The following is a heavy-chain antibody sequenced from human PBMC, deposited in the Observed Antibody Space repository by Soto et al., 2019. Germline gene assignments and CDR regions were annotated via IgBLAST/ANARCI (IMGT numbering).Heavy chain of an antibody. CDR1: GYTITGYY. Sequence: ASVKVSCKASGYTITGYYMHWVRQAPGQGLEWMGWINPNSGGTNYAQKFQGWVTMARDTSISTAYMELSRLRSDDTAVYYCARVAVYCSSTSCPDAFDIWGQGTMVTVSS. CDR2: INPNSGGT. J-gene: IGHJ3*02. D-gene: IGHD2-2*01. CDR3: ARVAVYCSSTSCPDAFDI. V-gene: IGHV1-2*04.